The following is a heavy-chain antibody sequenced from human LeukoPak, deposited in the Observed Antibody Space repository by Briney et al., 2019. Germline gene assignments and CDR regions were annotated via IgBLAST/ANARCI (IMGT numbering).Heavy chain of an antibody. D-gene: IGHD5-24*01. Sequence: GGSLRLSCAGSGSTFGGYGMRWFRQTPGKGLEWVAVIAYDGSRAFYADSVKGRFTISRDNSKNMMSVQMDDLRAEDTAVYYCTRYNNYHFDYWGQGTLVTVSS. J-gene: IGHJ4*02. CDR3: TRYNNYHFDY. V-gene: IGHV3-33*01. CDR1: GSTFGGYG. CDR2: IAYDGSRA.